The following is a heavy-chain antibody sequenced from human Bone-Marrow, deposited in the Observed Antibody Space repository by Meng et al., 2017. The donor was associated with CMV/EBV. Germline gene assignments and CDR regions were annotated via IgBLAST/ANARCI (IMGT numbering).Heavy chain of an antibody. J-gene: IGHJ6*02. V-gene: IGHV3-9*01. Sequence: GGSLRLSCAASGFTFDDYAMHWVRQAPGKGLEWVSGISWNSGSIGYADSVKGRFTISRDNAKNSLYLQMNSLRAEDTALYYCAKDISMRPYGMDVWGQGTTVTVSS. CDR1: GFTFDDYA. CDR3: AKDISMRPYGMDV. CDR2: ISWNSGSI. D-gene: IGHD2-8*01.